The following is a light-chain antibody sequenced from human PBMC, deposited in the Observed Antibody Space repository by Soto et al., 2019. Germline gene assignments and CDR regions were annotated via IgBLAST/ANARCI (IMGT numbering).Light chain of an antibody. CDR3: QVYDRRSDHVV. J-gene: IGLJ2*01. CDR1: NIADVN. CDR2: YDS. V-gene: IGLV3-21*04. Sequence: SYVLTQPPSVSVAPGKTARITCGATNIADVNVHWYQQKPGRAPVLVMYYDSDRPSGIPDRFSGSNSGNTATLIISRVEAGDEADYYCQVYDRRSDHVVFGGGTKLTVL.